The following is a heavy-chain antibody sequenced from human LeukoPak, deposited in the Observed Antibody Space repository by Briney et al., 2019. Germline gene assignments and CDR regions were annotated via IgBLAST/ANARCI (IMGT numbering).Heavy chain of an antibody. V-gene: IGHV4-39*01. J-gene: IGHJ5*02. Sequence: KTSETLSLTCTVSGGSISSSSYYWGWIRQPPGKGLEWIGSIYYSGSTYYNPSLKSRVTISVDTSKNQFFLKLSSVTAADTAVYYCASSILWCGELLFSWGQGTLVTVSS. CDR3: ASSILWCGELLFS. CDR1: GGSISSSSYY. CDR2: IYYSGST. D-gene: IGHD3-10*01.